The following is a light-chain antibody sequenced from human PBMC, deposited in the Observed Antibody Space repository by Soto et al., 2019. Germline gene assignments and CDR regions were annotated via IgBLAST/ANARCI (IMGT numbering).Light chain of an antibody. CDR3: CSYAGSSTWV. CDR1: SSDVGSYDL. CDR2: EGS. V-gene: IGLV2-23*01. J-gene: IGLJ3*02. Sequence: SALTQPASVSGSPGQSITMSCTGSSSDVGSYDLVSWYQQHPDKAPKVMIYEGSKRPSGVSNRFSGSKSGNTASLTISGLQAEDEADYYCCSYAGSSTWVFGGGTQLTVL.